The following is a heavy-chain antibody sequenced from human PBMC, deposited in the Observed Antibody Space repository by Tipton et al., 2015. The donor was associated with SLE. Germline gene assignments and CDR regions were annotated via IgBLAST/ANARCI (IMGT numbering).Heavy chain of an antibody. J-gene: IGHJ4*02. CDR2: IYTSGIT. V-gene: IGHV4-61*09. CDR1: GGSISSGSYC. Sequence: TLSLTCIVSGGSISSGSYCWTWIRQPAGKGLAWIGHIYTSGITNYNPSLKSRVIISIDTSKNQFSLELSSVTAADTAVYYCARRPWGGFDYWGQGTLVTVSS. CDR3: ARRPWGGFDY. D-gene: IGHD3-10*01.